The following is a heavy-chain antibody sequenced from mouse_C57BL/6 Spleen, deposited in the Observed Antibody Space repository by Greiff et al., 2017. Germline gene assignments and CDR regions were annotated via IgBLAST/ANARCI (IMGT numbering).Heavy chain of an antibody. V-gene: IGHV3-6*01. CDR3: ARGGGDYLDY. Sequence: ESGPGLVKPSQSLSLTCSVTGYSITSGYYWNWIRQFPGNKLEWMGYISYDGSNNYNPSLKNRISITRDTSKNQFFLELNAVNTEDTATYDCARGGGDYLDYWGQGTTLTVSS. CDR1: GYSITSGYY. J-gene: IGHJ2*01. D-gene: IGHD2-13*01. CDR2: ISYDGSN.